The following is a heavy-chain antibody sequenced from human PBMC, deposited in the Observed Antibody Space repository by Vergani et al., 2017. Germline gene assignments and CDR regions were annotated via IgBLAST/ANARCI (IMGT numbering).Heavy chain of an antibody. J-gene: IGHJ5*02. Sequence: QVQLQQWGAGLLKPSETLSLTCAVYGGSFSGYYWSWIRQPPGKGLEWIGEINHSGSTNYNPSLKSRVTLSVDTSKNQFSLKLSSVTAADTAVYYCARVGVAYDFWSGYRPYNWFDPWGQGTLVTVSS. D-gene: IGHD3-3*01. CDR3: ARVGVAYDFWSGYRPYNWFDP. CDR1: GGSFSGYY. CDR2: INHSGST. V-gene: IGHV4-34*01.